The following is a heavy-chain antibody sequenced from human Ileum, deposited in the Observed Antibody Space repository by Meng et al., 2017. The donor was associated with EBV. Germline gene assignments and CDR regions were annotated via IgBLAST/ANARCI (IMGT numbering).Heavy chain of an antibody. V-gene: IGHV4-4*02. CDR2: IHHTEST. CDR3: ARESYSDSSGYYSLDY. J-gene: IGHJ4*02. Sequence: QVTLLEAGPGLVKPSGTLSLTCAVSGGSISSSNWWSWVRQAPGKGLEWIGEIHHTESTNYNPSLKSRVTISVDKSKNQFSLKLSSVTAADTAVYYCARESYSDSSGYYSLDYWGQGSLVTVSS. CDR1: GGSISSSNW. D-gene: IGHD3-22*01.